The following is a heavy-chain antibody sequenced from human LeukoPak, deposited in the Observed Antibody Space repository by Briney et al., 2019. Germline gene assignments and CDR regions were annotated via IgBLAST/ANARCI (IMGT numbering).Heavy chain of an antibody. D-gene: IGHD6-13*01. J-gene: IGHJ4*02. CDR2: IYYSGST. V-gene: IGHV4-59*01. CDR3: ARAVPSVQQLVFLFDY. CDR1: GGSISSYH. Sequence: SSETLSLTCTVSGGSISSYHWSWIRQPPGKGLEWIGYIYYSGSTNYNPSLKSRVTISVDTSKNQFSLKLSSVTAADTAVYYCARAVPSVQQLVFLFDYWGQGTLVTVSS.